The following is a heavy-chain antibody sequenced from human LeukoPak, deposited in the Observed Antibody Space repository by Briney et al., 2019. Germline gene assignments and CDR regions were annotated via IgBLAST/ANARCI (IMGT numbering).Heavy chain of an antibody. CDR1: GGSISTYY. V-gene: IGHV4-59*01. CDR2: IYYTGST. CDR3: ARGGYCGGDCYSWFDP. J-gene: IGHJ5*02. Sequence: SETLSLTCTVSGGSISTYYWNWIRQPPGKGLECIGYIYYTGSTNYNPSLKSRVTMSVDTSKNQFSLKLSSVTAADTAVYYCARGGYCGGDCYSWFDPWGQGTLVTVSS. D-gene: IGHD2-21*02.